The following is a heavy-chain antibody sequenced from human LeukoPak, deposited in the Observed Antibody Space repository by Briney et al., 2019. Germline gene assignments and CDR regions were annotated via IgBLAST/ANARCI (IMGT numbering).Heavy chain of an antibody. J-gene: IGHJ4*02. CDR3: ASLRGYDYYFDY. CDR1: GFTFSSYA. Sequence: GGSLRLSCAASGFTFSSYAMHWVRQAPGKGLEWVAVISYDGSNKYYADSVKGRFTISRDNSKNTLYLQMNSLRAEDTAVYYCASLRGYDYYFDYWGQGTLVTVSS. V-gene: IGHV3-30*04. D-gene: IGHD5-12*01. CDR2: ISYDGSNK.